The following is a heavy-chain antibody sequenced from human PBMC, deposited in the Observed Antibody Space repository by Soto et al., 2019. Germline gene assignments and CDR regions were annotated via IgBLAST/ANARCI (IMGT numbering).Heavy chain of an antibody. CDR3: GTDRWGGAFDM. D-gene: IGHD3-10*01. V-gene: IGHV3-7*01. Sequence: EVQVVESGGGLVRPGGALRLSCATSDFGINSYWMAWVRQTPGKGLEFVANIKHDASVKNYVDSVKGRFAISRDNAQKSLYLQMDSLRADDAALYYCGTDRWGGAFDMWGQGTTVTVSS. CDR1: DFGINSYW. CDR2: IKHDASVK. J-gene: IGHJ3*02.